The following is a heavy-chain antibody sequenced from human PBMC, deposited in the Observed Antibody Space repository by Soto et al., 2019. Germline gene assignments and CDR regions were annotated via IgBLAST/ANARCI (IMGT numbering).Heavy chain of an antibody. D-gene: IGHD3-3*01. Sequence: ASVKVSCKASGYTFTSYGISWVRQAPGQGLEWMGWISAYNGNTNYAQKLQGRVTMTTDTSTSTAYMELRSLRSDDTAVYYCARAKFYDSDKPPFDYWGQGTLVTVSS. V-gene: IGHV1-18*04. J-gene: IGHJ4*02. CDR2: ISAYNGNT. CDR3: ARAKFYDSDKPPFDY. CDR1: GYTFTSYG.